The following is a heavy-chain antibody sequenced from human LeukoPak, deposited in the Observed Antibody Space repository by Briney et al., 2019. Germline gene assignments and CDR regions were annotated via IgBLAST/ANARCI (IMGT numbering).Heavy chain of an antibody. CDR3: ARLALWFGESNYFDY. D-gene: IGHD3-10*01. CDR1: GFTFSSNA. J-gene: IGHJ4*02. V-gene: IGHV3-23*01. Sequence: QPGGSLRLSCAASGFTFSSNAMSWVRQAPGKGLEWVSALTGGGGVTHYAGSVKGRFTISRDNAKNSLYLQMNSLRAEDTAVYYCARLALWFGESNYFDYWGQGTLVTVSS. CDR2: LTGGGGVT.